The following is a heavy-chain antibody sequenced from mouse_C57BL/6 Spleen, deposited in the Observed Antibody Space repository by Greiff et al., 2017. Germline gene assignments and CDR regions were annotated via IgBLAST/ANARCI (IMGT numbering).Heavy chain of an antibody. V-gene: IGHV5-9*01. D-gene: IGHD1-1*01. CDR1: GFTFSSYT. Sequence: EVKVVESGGGLVKPGGSLKLSCAASGFTFSSYTMSWVRQTPEKRLEWVATISGGGGNTYYPESVKGRFTISRDNAKNTLYLQMSSLRYEDTALYSCARHPYYNGSSYACYCDYWGQGTTLTGSS. J-gene: IGHJ2*01. CDR3: ARHPYYNGSSYACYCDY. CDR2: ISGGGGNT.